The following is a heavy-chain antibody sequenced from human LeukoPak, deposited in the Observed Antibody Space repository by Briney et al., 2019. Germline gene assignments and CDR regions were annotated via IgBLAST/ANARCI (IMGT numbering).Heavy chain of an antibody. D-gene: IGHD2-2*01. CDR3: ARQYCSSTSCLDDFDY. CDR2: SYDSSST. J-gene: IGHJ4*02. CDR1: GYSISSGYY. V-gene: IGHV4-38-2*01. Sequence: SETLSLTCAVSGYSISSGYYWGWLRQPPGKGLEWIGISYDSSSTYYNPSLKSRVTISVDTSKNQFSLKLSSVTAADTAVYYCARQYCSSTSCLDDFDYWGQGTLVTVSS.